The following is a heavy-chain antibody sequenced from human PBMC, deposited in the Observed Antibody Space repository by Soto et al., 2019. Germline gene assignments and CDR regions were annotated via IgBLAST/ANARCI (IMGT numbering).Heavy chain of an antibody. D-gene: IGHD2-15*01. CDR2: ISWDSSTI. CDR1: GFTFDNCG. V-gene: IGHV3-9*01. CDR3: VQGRYPTMATPLDH. J-gene: IGHJ4*02. Sequence: EVQLVESGGGLVQPGRSLRLSCAASGFTFDNCGMHWVRQAPGKGLEWVAGISWDSSTIGYADSVKGRFIISRDDAKNSLSLQMDSLRGEDTALYYCVQGRYPTMATPLDHWGQGTQVIVSS.